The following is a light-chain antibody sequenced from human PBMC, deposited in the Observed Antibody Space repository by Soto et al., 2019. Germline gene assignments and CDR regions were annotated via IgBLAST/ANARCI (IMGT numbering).Light chain of an antibody. CDR3: QKHDYAPLT. CDR1: QGIGNS. Sequence: DIQMTQSPSSLSASVGDRVTITCRASQGIGNSLSWYQQKPGKVPKLLIYTSSTLQSGVPPRFSGSGSGTDFTLTISSLQPEDVATYYCQKHDYAPLTFGGGTKVEIK. J-gene: IGKJ4*01. CDR2: TSS. V-gene: IGKV1-27*01.